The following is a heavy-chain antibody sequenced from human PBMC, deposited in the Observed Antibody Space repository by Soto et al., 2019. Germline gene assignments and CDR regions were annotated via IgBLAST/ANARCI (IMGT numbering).Heavy chain of an antibody. D-gene: IGHD6-6*01. CDR2: IYYSGST. Sequence: SETLSLTCTVSGGSISSGGYYWSWIRQHPGKGLEWIGYIYYSGSTSYNPSLRSRVTISVDTSKNQFSLKLTSVTVADTAVYYCAAYSSSASFDYWGQGTLVTVSS. J-gene: IGHJ4*02. CDR1: GGSISSGGYY. CDR3: AAYSSSASFDY. V-gene: IGHV4-31*03.